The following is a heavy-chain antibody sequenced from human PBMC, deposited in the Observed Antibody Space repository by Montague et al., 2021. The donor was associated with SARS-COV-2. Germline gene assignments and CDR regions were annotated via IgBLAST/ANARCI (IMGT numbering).Heavy chain of an antibody. CDR2: INHGGRT. Sequence: SETLSLTCAVYGTSFSGYYWNWICQPPGKGLEWIGEINHGGRTKYSQSLKSRITISADTSKNQFSLKLTSVAAADTAVYYCARLRDGVVPSPILGVGPYYSYYYLDVWGRGTTVTVSS. CDR3: ARLRDGVVPSPILGVGPYYSYYYLDV. J-gene: IGHJ6*03. D-gene: IGHD3-10*01. V-gene: IGHV4-34*01. CDR1: GTSFSGYY.